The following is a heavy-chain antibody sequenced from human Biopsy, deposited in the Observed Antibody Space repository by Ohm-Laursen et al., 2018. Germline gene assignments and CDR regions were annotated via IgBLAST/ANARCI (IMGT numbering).Heavy chain of an antibody. J-gene: IGHJ4*02. CDR3: MRGPPSLF. CDR1: VASISSSSYF. V-gene: IGHV4-39*01. Sequence: SETLSLTCSVSVASISSSSYFWGWIRQPPGKGLEWIGTFYYTGSTHYNPSLKSRVTIFADTSKNQFSLNLTSVTVADSAVYYCMRGPPSLFWGQGILVTVSS. CDR2: FYYTGST.